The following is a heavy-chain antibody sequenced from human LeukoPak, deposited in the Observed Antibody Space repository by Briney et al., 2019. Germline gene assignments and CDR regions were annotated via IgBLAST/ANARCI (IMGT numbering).Heavy chain of an antibody. V-gene: IGHV4-39*01. Sequence: PSETLSLTCTVSGGSISSSSYYWGWIRQPPGKGLEWIGSIYYSGSTYYNPSLKSRVTISVDTSKNQFSLKLSSVTAADTAVYYCAKFWSGYHGAFDIWGQGTMVTVSS. J-gene: IGHJ3*02. CDR3: AKFWSGYHGAFDI. CDR1: GGSISSSSYY. D-gene: IGHD3-3*01. CDR2: IYYSGST.